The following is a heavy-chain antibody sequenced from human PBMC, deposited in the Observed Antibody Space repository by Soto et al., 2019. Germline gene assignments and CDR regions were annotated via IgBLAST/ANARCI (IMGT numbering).Heavy chain of an antibody. V-gene: IGHV3-23*01. CDR2: ISSRGDNT. D-gene: IGHD2-8*02. Sequence: EVQLLDSGGGLVQPGGSLRLSCAASGFTFSNYAMSWVRQAPGKGLEWISAISSRGDNTHHADSVRGRFTISKEKSKDLLYLEITPLRAEDTAVYYCAKCDSVLVKTSNYFFDYWGQGTLVTVSS. CDR1: GFTFSNYA. J-gene: IGHJ4*02. CDR3: AKCDSVLVKTSNYFFDY.